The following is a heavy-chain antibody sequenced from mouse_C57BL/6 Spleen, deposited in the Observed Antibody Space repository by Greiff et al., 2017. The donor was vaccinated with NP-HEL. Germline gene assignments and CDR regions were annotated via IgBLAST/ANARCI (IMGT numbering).Heavy chain of an antibody. CDR2: IHPNSGST. CDR1: GYTFTSYW. CDR3: PITTVVDPWFAY. J-gene: IGHJ3*01. D-gene: IGHD1-1*01. Sequence: QVQLQQPGAELVKPGASVKLSCKASGYTFTSYWMHWVKQRPGQGLEWIGMIHPNSGSTNYNEKFKSKATLTVDKSSSTAYMQLSSLTSEDSAVYYCPITTVVDPWFAYWGQGTLVTVSA. V-gene: IGHV1-64*01.